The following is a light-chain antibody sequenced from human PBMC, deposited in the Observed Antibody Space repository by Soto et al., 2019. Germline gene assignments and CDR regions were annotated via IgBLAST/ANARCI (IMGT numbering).Light chain of an antibody. J-gene: IGKJ5*01. V-gene: IGKV3D-15*01. CDR2: GAS. CDR1: QSVTST. CDR3: QQYNNWPPIP. Sequence: EMVLTQSPGTLSLSPGERATLSCRASQSVTSTSLAWYQQKPGQAPRLLMYGASSRATGTPDRISGSGSGTEFTLTISSLQSEDFAVYYCQQYNNWPPIPFGQGTRLEIK.